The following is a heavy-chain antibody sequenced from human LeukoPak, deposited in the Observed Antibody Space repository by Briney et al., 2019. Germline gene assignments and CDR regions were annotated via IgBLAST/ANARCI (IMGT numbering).Heavy chain of an antibody. CDR1: GYIFSSNIAA. CDR3: ARAYGHFDY. CDR2: TYYRSKWYN. J-gene: IGHJ4*02. D-gene: IGHD4-17*01. V-gene: IGHV6-1*01. Sequence: SQTLSLTCAISGYIFSSNIAAWHWIRQSPSRGLEWLGRTYYRSKWYNDYAVSVKSRITINPDTSKNQFSLQLNSVTPEDTAVYYCARAYGHFDYWGQGTLVTVSS.